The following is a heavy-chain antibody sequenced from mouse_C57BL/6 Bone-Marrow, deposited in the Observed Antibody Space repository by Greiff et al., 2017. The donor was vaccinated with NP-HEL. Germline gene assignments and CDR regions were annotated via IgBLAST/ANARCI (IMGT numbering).Heavy chain of an antibody. Sequence: DVKLVESGGDLVKPGGSLKLSCAASGFTFSSYGMSWVRQTPDKRLEWVATISSGGSYTYYPDSVQGRFPISRDNAKNTRYLQMSSLKSEDTAMYYCESREEDDDAGVADGGQGKLGTVAA. CDR3: ESREEDDDAGVAD. J-gene: IGHJ3*01. CDR2: ISSGGSYT. V-gene: IGHV5-6*02. CDR1: GFTFSSYG. D-gene: IGHD1-1*02.